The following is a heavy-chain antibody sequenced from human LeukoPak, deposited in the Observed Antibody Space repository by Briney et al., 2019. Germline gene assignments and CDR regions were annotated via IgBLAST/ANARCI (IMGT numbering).Heavy chain of an antibody. Sequence: SETLSLTCTVSRGSITSSYWSWIRQPPGKGLKRIGSIYYSGGTNYNPSLKSRVTISVDTSKNRFSLKLRSVTAADTAVYYCARAGTNDYGDLAGWFDPWGQGTLVIVSS. V-gene: IGHV4-59*01. CDR1: RGSITSSY. D-gene: IGHD4-17*01. CDR3: ARAGTNDYGDLAGWFDP. J-gene: IGHJ5*02. CDR2: IYYSGGT.